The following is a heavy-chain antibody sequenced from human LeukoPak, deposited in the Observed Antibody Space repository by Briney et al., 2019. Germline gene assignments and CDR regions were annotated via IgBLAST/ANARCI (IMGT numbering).Heavy chain of an antibody. J-gene: IGHJ4*02. CDR2: IYYSGST. Sequence: SETLSLTCTVSGDSISSSISYWGWIRQPPGKGLEWIGSIYYSGSTHYNPSLKSRVFISVDTSKNQFSLKLSSVTAADTAVYYCARNHTHEGYGYYFDYWGQGALITVSS. CDR1: GDSISSSISY. V-gene: IGHV4-39*01. CDR3: ARNHTHEGYGYYFDY. D-gene: IGHD5-18*01.